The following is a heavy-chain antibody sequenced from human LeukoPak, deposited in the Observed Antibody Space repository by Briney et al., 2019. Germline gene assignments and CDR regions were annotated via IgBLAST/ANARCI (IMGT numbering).Heavy chain of an antibody. CDR1: GFTFSSYA. Sequence: GGSLRPSCAASGFTFSSYAMSWVRQAPGKGLEWVSAISGSGGSTYYADSVKGRFAISRDNSKNTLYLQMNSLRAEDTAVYYCAKNGLRFLEWLSSFDYWGQGTLVTVSS. CDR2: ISGSGGST. D-gene: IGHD3-3*01. CDR3: AKNGLRFLEWLSSFDY. V-gene: IGHV3-23*01. J-gene: IGHJ4*02.